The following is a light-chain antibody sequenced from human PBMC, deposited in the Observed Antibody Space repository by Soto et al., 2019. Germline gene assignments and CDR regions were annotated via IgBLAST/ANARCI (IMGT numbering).Light chain of an antibody. CDR3: QQYGTSHLT. V-gene: IGKV3D-11*03. Sequence: VWAQAAATLSSFPGDRVTLSCRASQYINTRLAWYQHRPGQTPRLLIYQTAIRAAGIPARFSASGTGTEFTLTISILEPEDFAVYYCQQYGTSHLTFGGGTKVDIK. J-gene: IGKJ4*01. CDR1: QYINTR. CDR2: QTA.